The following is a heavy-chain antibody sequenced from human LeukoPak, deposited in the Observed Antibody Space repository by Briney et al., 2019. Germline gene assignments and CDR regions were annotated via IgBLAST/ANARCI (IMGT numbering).Heavy chain of an antibody. Sequence: ASVKVSCKASGYTFTSYYMRWVRQAPGQGLEWMGIINPSGGSTSYAQKFQGRVTMTRDMSTSTVYMELSSLRSEDTAVYYCAREIMSVTIFGGGFGYWGQGTLVTVSS. J-gene: IGHJ4*02. CDR1: GYTFTSYY. CDR2: INPSGGST. V-gene: IGHV1-46*01. CDR3: AREIMSVTIFGGGFGY. D-gene: IGHD3-3*01.